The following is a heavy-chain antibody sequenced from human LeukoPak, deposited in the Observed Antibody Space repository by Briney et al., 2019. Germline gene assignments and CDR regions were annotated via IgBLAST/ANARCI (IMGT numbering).Heavy chain of an antibody. CDR3: ARTNGDGFDY. V-gene: IGHV3-21*01. Sequence: PGGSLRLSCAASGFTFSSYSMNWVRQAPGKGLEWVVSISSRATYIYYADSLKDRFTISRDNTQNSLYLQMNSLTAEDTAVYFCARTNGDGFDYWGQGTLVTVSS. CDR1: GFTFSSYS. D-gene: IGHD2-8*01. J-gene: IGHJ4*02. CDR2: ISSRATYI.